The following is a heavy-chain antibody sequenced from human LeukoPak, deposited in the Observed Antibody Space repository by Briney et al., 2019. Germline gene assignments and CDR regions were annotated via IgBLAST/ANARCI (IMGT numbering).Heavy chain of an antibody. CDR2: ISSSSSTI. D-gene: IGHD2-2*01. CDR1: GSTFSSYS. Sequence: GGSLRLSCAASGSTFSSYSMNWVRQAPGKGLELVSYISSSSSTIYYADSVKGRFTISRDNAKNSLYLQMNSLRAEDTAVYYCARGQGGGYRSSTSCYRLFDYWGQGTLVTVSS. J-gene: IGHJ4*02. CDR3: ARGQGGGYRSSTSCYRLFDY. V-gene: IGHV3-48*01.